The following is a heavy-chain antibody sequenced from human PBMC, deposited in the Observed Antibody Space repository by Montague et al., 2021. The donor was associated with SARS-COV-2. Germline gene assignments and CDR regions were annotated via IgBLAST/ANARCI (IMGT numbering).Heavy chain of an antibody. J-gene: IGHJ5*02. CDR3: ALQTAGAWFDA. CDR1: GGSISSSNW. V-gene: IGHV4-4*02. Sequence: SETLSLTCAVSGGSISSSNWWSWVRQPPGKDLEWIGDVYHSGSTNYNPSLKSRVTISLDKSKNHFSLMLTSVTAADTAVYYCALQTAGAWFDAWGQGTLVTVSS. CDR2: VYHSGST. D-gene: IGHD5-24*01.